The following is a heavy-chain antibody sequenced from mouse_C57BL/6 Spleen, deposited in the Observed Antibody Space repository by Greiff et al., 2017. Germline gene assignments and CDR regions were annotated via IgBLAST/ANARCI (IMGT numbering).Heavy chain of an antibody. CDR1: GYTFTDYY. D-gene: IGHD3-2*02. Sequence: VQLQQSGPELVKPGASVKISCKASGYTFTDYYINWVQQRPGQGLEWIGWIFPGSGSTSYHEKFKGKAPLTVDNSYSTAYMLLSSLTSEDSAVYFCASAAQATSWCAYWGQGTLVTVAA. CDR2: IFPGSGST. J-gene: IGHJ3*01. CDR3: ASAAQATSWCAY. V-gene: IGHV1-75*01.